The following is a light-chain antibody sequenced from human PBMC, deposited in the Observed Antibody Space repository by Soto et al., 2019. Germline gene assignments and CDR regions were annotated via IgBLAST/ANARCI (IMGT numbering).Light chain of an antibody. CDR1: SPDFG. V-gene: IGLV2-14*01. CDR2: EVS. Sequence: QSALTQPASVSGSPGQSITISCSGISPDFGVSWYQHFPGKAPKLLIFEVSNRPSGVSTRFSGSKSGNMAFLTISGLQSEDEGLYHCSSYSCTTTLFGGGTKLTVL. CDR3: SSYSCTTTL. J-gene: IGLJ2*01.